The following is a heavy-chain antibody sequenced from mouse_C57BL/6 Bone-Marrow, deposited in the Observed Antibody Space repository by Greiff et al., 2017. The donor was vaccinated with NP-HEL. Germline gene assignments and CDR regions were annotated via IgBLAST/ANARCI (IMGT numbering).Heavy chain of an antibody. CDR2: IDPETGGT. CDR3: TRSRYYGSSPWFAY. V-gene: IGHV1-15*01. Sequence: QVQLQQSGAELVRPGASVTLSCKASGYTFTDYEMHWVKQTPVHGLEWIGAIDPETGGTAYNQKFKGKAILTADKSSSTAYMELRSLTSEDSAGYYCTRSRYYGSSPWFAYWGQGTLVTVSA. J-gene: IGHJ3*01. D-gene: IGHD1-1*01. CDR1: GYTFTDYE.